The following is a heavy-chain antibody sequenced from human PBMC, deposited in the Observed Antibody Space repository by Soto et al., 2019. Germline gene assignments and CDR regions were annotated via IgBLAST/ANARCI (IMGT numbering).Heavy chain of an antibody. J-gene: IGHJ5*02. CDR2: MYYSGST. CDR3: ARDLELRWFDP. CDR1: GGSISGYY. Sequence: QVQLQESGPGLVKPSETLSLTCTVSGGSISGYYWSWIRQPPGKGLEWIGHMYYSGSTSYNPSLKSRVTISLDTSKNQFSLKVNSVTAADTAVYFCARDLELRWFDPWGQGTLVTVSS. V-gene: IGHV4-59*01. D-gene: IGHD1-7*01.